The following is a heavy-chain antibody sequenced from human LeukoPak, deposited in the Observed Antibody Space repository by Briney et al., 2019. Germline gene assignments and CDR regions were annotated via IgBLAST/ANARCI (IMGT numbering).Heavy chain of an antibody. CDR1: GFTFSSYA. CDR2: ISSNGGST. Sequence: GGPLRLSCAASGFTFSSYAMHWVRQAPGKGLEYVSAISSNGGSTYYANYVKGRFTISRDNSKNTLYLQMGSLRAEDMAVYYCARDRDRDYGSGSYFLWYFDLWGRGTPVTVSS. D-gene: IGHD3-10*01. V-gene: IGHV3-64*01. CDR3: ARDRDRDYGSGSYFLWYFDL. J-gene: IGHJ2*01.